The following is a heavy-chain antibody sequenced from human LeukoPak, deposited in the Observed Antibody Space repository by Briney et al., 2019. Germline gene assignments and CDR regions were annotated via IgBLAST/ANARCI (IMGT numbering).Heavy chain of an antibody. CDR1: GFTFSSYA. J-gene: IGHJ4*02. Sequence: GGSLRLSCAASGFTFSSYAMSWVRQAPGKGLEWISTIGDSGGSTYYADSVKGRFTISRDNSKNTLDLQMNSLRVEGTALYYCAKRAGNGGVFGDWGPGTLVTVSS. D-gene: IGHD2-8*02. V-gene: IGHV3-23*01. CDR3: AKRAGNGGVFGD. CDR2: IGDSGGST.